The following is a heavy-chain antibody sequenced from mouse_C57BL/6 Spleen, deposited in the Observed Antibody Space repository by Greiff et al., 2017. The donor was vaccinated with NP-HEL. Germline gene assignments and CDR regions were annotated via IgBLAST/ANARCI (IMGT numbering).Heavy chain of an antibody. CDR3: ARSGHYYGSSSLGY. J-gene: IGHJ2*01. CDR2: IDPSDSET. D-gene: IGHD1-1*01. CDR1: GYTFTSYW. Sequence: QVQLQQPGAELVRPGSSVKLSCKASGYTFTSYWMHWVKQRPIQGLEWIGNIDPSDSETHYNQKFKDKATLTVDHSSSTAYMQLSSLTSEDSAVYYCARSGHYYGSSSLGYWGQGTTLTVSS. V-gene: IGHV1-52*01.